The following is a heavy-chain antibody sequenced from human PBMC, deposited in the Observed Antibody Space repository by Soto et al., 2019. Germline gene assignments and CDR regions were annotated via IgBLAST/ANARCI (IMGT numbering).Heavy chain of an antibody. V-gene: IGHV4-39*07. D-gene: IGHD4-17*01. CDR3: ARVVVGDYGGGYFDY. Sequence: PSETLSLTCTVSGGSISSSSYYWGWIRQPPGKGLEGIGSIYYSGSTYYNPSLKSRVTISVDTSKNQFSLKLSSVTAADTAVYYCARVVVGDYGGGYFDYWGQGTLVTVSS. CDR1: GGSISSSSYY. CDR2: IYYSGST. J-gene: IGHJ4*02.